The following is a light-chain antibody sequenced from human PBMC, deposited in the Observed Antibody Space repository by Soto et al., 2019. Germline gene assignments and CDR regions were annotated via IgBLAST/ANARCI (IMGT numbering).Light chain of an antibody. J-gene: IGKJ5*01. Sequence: EIVMTQSRATLSVSPGERATLSCRDSQSVSSNLAWHQQKPGQAPRILMYDASTRATGIPARFSGSGSGTEFTLTISSLQSEDFAVHYCQQYHNWPITFGQATRLEIK. CDR1: QSVSSN. CDR2: DAS. CDR3: QQYHNWPIT. V-gene: IGKV3-15*01.